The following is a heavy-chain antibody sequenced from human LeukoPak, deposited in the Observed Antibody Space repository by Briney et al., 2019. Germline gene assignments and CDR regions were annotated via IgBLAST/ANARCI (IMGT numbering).Heavy chain of an antibody. V-gene: IGHV3-73*01. Sequence: PGGSLRLSCAASGFTFSGSAKHWVRQASGKGLEWVGRIRSKANSYATAYAASVKGRFTISRDDSKNTAYLQMNSLKTEDTAVYYCTRHDGCSGGSCYPDDAFDIWGQGTMVTVSS. CDR2: IRSKANSYAT. CDR3: TRHDGCSGGSCYPDDAFDI. CDR1: GFTFSGSA. J-gene: IGHJ3*02. D-gene: IGHD2-15*01.